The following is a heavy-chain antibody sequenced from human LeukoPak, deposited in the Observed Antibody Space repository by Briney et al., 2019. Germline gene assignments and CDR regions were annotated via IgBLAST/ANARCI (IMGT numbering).Heavy chain of an antibody. CDR2: IFYSGST. Sequence: SETLSLTCTVSGGSISTSNYYWGWIRQPPGKGLEWIGNIFYSGSTYYNPSLKSRVTISVDTSKNQFSLKLSSVTAADTAVYYCARGILDCPYDYWGQGTLVTVSS. J-gene: IGHJ4*02. CDR3: ARGILDCPYDY. D-gene: IGHD2-21*02. V-gene: IGHV4-39*07. CDR1: GGSISTSNYY.